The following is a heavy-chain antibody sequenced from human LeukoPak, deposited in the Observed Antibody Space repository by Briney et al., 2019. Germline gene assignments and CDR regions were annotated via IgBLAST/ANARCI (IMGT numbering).Heavy chain of an antibody. V-gene: IGHV3-48*01. CDR1: GFTFSSYS. J-gene: IGHJ4*02. Sequence: GGSLRLSCAASGFTFSSYSMNWVRQAPGKGLEWVSYISSSSSTIYYADSVKGRFTISRDNAKNSLDLQMNSLRAEDTAVYYCARVARYGDYIGGSDYWGQGALVTVSS. CDR3: ARVARYGDYIGGSDY. CDR2: ISSSSSTI. D-gene: IGHD4-17*01.